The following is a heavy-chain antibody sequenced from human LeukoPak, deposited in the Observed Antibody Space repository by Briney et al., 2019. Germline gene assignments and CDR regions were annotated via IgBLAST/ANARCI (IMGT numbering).Heavy chain of an antibody. V-gene: IGHV4-39*01. D-gene: IGHD5-18*01. CDR2: IYYSGST. Sequence: SETLSLTRTVSGGSISSSSYYWGWIRQPPGKGLEWIGSIYYSGSTYYNPSLKSRVTISVDTSKNQFSLKLSSVTAADTAVYYCARIQLWVPDFEYWGPGTLVTVSS. CDR1: GGSISSSSYY. CDR3: ARIQLWVPDFEY. J-gene: IGHJ4*02.